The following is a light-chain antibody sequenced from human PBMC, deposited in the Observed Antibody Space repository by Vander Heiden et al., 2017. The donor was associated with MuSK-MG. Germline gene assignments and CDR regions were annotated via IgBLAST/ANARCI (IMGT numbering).Light chain of an antibody. CDR1: SRDVGNYNF. CDR3: SSYGGSNNVD. Sequence: HPPSASGSLGQSVTISCTGTSRDVGNYNFVSWYQQHPGKAPKLIIYEVTKRPSGVPDRFSGSKSGNTASLTVSGLQAEDEADYYCSSYGGSNNVDFGPGNKVTVL. J-gene: IGLJ1*01. CDR2: EVT. V-gene: IGLV2-8*01.